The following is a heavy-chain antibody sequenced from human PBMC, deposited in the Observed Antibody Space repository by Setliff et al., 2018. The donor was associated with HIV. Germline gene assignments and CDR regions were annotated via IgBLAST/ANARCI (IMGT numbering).Heavy chain of an antibody. D-gene: IGHD6-19*01. V-gene: IGHV1-69*06. J-gene: IGHJ4*02. CDR1: GGSFSSYA. Sequence: SVKVSCKASGGSFSSYALDWVRQAPGQGLEWIGGVVPIIGTAKYAPRFQGRVTITADKSTNTAYMELNSLRLDDSAVYFCSRGIGVPGSPAGFWGQGTLVTVSS. CDR2: VVPIIGTA. CDR3: SRGIGVPGSPAGF.